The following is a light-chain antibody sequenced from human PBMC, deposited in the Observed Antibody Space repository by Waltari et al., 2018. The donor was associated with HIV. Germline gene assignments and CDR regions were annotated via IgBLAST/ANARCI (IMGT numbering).Light chain of an antibody. J-gene: IGLJ2*01. V-gene: IGLV2-23*02. CDR1: SSDVGSYNL. CDR3: DSYAGSRKVL. CDR2: EVT. Sequence: QSALTQPAPVSGSPGQSTPISCIGTSSDVGSYNLVSWYQQHPGKAPKLMIFEVTKRPSWVSNRFSGSKAGNTASLTISGLQAEDEADYYCDSYAGSRKVLFGGGTKLTVL.